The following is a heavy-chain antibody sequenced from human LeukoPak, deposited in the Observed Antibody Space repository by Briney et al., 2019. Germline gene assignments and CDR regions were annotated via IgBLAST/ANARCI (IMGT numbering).Heavy chain of an antibody. CDR1: GGSISSYY. V-gene: IGHV4-59*01. CDR3: ARVGGSSSVDY. Sequence: SETLSLTCTVSGGSISSYYWSWIRQPPGKGLEWIGYIYYSGSTNYNPSLKSRVTISVDTSKNQISLKLSSVTAADTAVYYCARVGGSSSVDYWGQGTLVTVSS. CDR2: IYYSGST. D-gene: IGHD6-6*01. J-gene: IGHJ4*02.